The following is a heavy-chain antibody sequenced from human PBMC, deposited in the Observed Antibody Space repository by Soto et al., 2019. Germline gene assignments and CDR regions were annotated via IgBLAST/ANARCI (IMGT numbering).Heavy chain of an antibody. CDR2: IYYSGST. CDR1: GGSISSYY. J-gene: IGHJ5*02. CDR3: VRHRGSGYDPNWFDP. D-gene: IGHD5-12*01. V-gene: IGHV4-59*08. Sequence: SETLSLTCTVSGGSISSYYWSWIRQPPGKGLEWIGYIYYSGSTNYNPSLKSRVSISVDTSKNQFFLSLRSVTAADTSVYFCVRHRGSGYDPNWFDPWGQGTLVTVSS.